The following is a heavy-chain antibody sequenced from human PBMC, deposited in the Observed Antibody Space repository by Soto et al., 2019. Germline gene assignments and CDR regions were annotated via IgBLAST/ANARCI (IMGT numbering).Heavy chain of an antibody. J-gene: IGHJ4*02. V-gene: IGHV3-30*18. D-gene: IGHD6-13*01. CDR3: AKDQGSSWYEIDY. Sequence: GSLRLSCAAFRFTISGHSMHWVRPAPGKGLEWLAVISYDGSDKFYGDSVKGRFTISRDNSKNTLYLQMNSLRAEDTAVYYCAKDQGSSWYEIDYWGQGTLVTVSS. CDR2: ISYDGSDK. CDR1: RFTISGHS.